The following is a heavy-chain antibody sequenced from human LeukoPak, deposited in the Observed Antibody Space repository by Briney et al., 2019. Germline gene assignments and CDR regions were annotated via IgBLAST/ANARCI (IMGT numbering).Heavy chain of an antibody. CDR1: GFTFSSYA. J-gene: IGHJ4*02. Sequence: GGSLRLSCAASGFTFSSYAMSWVRQAPGKGLEWVSAISGSGGSTYYADSVKGRFTISRDNSKNTLYLQMNSLRAEDTAVYYCARYYYDSSGYYYPIDYWGQGTPVTVSS. CDR2: ISGSGGST. V-gene: IGHV3-23*01. CDR3: ARYYYDSSGYYYPIDY. D-gene: IGHD3-22*01.